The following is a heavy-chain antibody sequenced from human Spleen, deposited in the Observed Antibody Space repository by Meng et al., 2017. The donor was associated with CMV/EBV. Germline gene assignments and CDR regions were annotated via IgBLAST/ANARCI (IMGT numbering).Heavy chain of an antibody. Sequence: CTVSGDSFSRRSYYWGWIRQAPGKGLEWIVNNYYGGRTYYNPSLSSRVTMSVDASENQISLKLTSVTAADTAIYYCAREGGNGDYATHWGQGILVTVSS. CDR2: NYYGGRT. J-gene: IGHJ4*02. CDR1: GDSFSRRSYY. CDR3: AREGGNGDYATH. D-gene: IGHD4-17*01. V-gene: IGHV4-39*07.